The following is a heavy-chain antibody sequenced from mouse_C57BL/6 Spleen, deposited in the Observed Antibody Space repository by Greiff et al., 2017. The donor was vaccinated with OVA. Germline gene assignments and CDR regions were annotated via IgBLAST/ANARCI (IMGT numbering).Heavy chain of an antibody. CDR3: ARLGTTVAYAMDY. CDR2: ISSGGSYT. V-gene: IGHV5-6*01. CDR1: GFTFSSYG. Sequence: EVHLVESGGDLVKPGGSLKLSCAASGFTFSSYGMSWVRQTPDKRLEWVATISSGGSYTYYPDSVKGRFTISRDNAKNTLYLQMSSLKSEDTAMYYCARLGTTVAYAMDYWGQGTSVTVSS. J-gene: IGHJ4*01. D-gene: IGHD1-1*01.